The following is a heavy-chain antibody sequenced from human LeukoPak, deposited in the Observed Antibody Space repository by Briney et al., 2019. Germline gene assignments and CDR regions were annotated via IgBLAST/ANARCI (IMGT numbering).Heavy chain of an antibody. CDR2: INTYNGNT. D-gene: IGHD1-7*01. V-gene: IGHV1-18*01. J-gene: IGHJ4*02. CDR3: ARDKSGTEFDY. CDR1: GYIFSNYG. Sequence: GASVKVSCKSSGYIFSNYGSSWVRQAPGQGLAWMGWINTYNGNTNYAQKLQGRVTMTTDTSTSTAYMELRSLGSDDTAVYYCARDKSGTEFDYWGQGTLVTVSS.